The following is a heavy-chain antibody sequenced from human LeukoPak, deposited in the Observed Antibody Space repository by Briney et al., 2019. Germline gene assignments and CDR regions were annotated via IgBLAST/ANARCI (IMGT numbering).Heavy chain of an antibody. D-gene: IGHD3-10*01. V-gene: IGHV3-23*01. CDR3: AKRASGSGTSLYYFDY. CDR2: ISGSGART. J-gene: IGHJ4*02. CDR1: GFTFSTYA. Sequence: GGSLRLSCAVSGFTFSTYAMSWVRQAPGKGLDWVSGISGSGARTYYADSVKGRFTISRDNSKNTLYLQMNSLRAEDTAVYYCAKRASGSGTSLYYFDYWGQGTLVTVS.